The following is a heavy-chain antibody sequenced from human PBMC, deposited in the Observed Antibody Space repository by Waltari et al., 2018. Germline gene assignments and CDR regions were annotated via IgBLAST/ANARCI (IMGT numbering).Heavy chain of an antibody. CDR1: GLTYSMSW. Sequence: ELQLVESGGGLVQPGGSLRLPCAASGLTYSMSWMHWVRQAPGKGLVWVSRSNSDGSSTSYADSVNGRFTISKDNAKNTVYLQMNSLRAEDTAIYYCARGARRTTVTTGWWYFDLWGRGTLVTVSS. J-gene: IGHJ2*01. D-gene: IGHD4-17*01. V-gene: IGHV3-74*01. CDR2: SNSDGSST. CDR3: ARGARRTTVTTGWWYFDL.